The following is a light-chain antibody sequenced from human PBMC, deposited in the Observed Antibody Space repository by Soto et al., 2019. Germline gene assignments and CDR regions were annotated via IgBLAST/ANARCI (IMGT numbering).Light chain of an antibody. CDR2: DAS. CDR1: SSDIGGYNY. CDR3: SSYTSSSTLRGI. Sequence: QSALTQPASVSGSPGQSITISCTGTSSDIGGYNYVSWYQQHPGKAPKLMIYDASNRPSGVSNRFSGSKSGNTASLTISGLQAEDEADYYCSSYTSSSTLRGIFGTGTKLTVL. J-gene: IGLJ1*01. V-gene: IGLV2-14*01.